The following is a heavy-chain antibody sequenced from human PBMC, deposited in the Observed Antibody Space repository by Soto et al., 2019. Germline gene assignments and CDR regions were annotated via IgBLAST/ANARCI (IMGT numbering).Heavy chain of an antibody. D-gene: IGHD6-19*01. V-gene: IGHV4-31*03. J-gene: IGHJ4*02. Sequence: SETLSLTCTVSGGSIDNNGYSWTWIRQRPGGGLEWLGSNNYRADTYYTPSLRSRITISLDTPQNQFSLWLTSVTAADTAIYYCARGGSGWKALNYFDSWGQGILVTVSS. CDR2: NNYRADT. CDR1: GGSIDNNGYS. CDR3: ARGGSGWKALNYFDS.